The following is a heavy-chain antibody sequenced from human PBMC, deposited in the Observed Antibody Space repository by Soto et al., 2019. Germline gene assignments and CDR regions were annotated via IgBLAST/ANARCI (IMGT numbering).Heavy chain of an antibody. V-gene: IGHV3-33*01. CDR1: GFTFSSYG. Sequence: QVQLVESGGGVVQPGTSLRLSCAASGFTFSSYGMHWVRKAPGKGLEWVAVIWFDGSTKFYADFVKGRFTASRDNSKNTLYLQMNSLRADDTAVYYCARDSQPSTMSKGIEYWGQGTLVTVSS. D-gene: IGHD3-3*01. CDR2: IWFDGSTK. J-gene: IGHJ4*02. CDR3: ARDSQPSTMSKGIEY.